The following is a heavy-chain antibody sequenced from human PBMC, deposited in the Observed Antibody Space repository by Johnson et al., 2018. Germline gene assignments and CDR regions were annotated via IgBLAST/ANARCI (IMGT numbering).Heavy chain of an antibody. CDR3: TREETTADFFYYGMDV. D-gene: IGHD4-11*01. V-gene: IGHV3-49*05. CDR1: GFTFGDYV. CDR2: IRSKAYGGTT. Sequence: VQLVESGGGLVKPGRSLRLACTGAGFTFGDYVLSWFRQAPGKGLEWVGFIRSKAYGGTTEYAAPLRGRFTISRDDSKSIAYLQMNSLTTEDTAVYFCTREETTADFFYYGMDVWGQGTTVIVSS. J-gene: IGHJ6*02.